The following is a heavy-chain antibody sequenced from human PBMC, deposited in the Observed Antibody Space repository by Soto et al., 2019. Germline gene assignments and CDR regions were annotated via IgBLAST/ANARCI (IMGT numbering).Heavy chain of an antibody. CDR1: GGSISSGGYY. V-gene: IGHV4-31*03. D-gene: IGHD4-4*01. Sequence: QVQLQESGPGLVKPSQTLSLTCTVSGGSISSGGYYWSWIRQHPGKGLEWIGYIYYSGSTSYNPSLQSRITMSADTSKNQFSLRLTSVTAADTAVYYWARQYDNSIPNWFDPWGQGTLVTVSS. CDR2: IYYSGST. CDR3: ARQYDNSIPNWFDP. J-gene: IGHJ5*02.